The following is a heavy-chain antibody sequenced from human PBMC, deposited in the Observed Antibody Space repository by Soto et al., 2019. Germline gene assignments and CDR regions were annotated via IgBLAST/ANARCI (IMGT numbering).Heavy chain of an antibody. CDR1: GGTFRTSA. CDR2: IMPVFPTP. V-gene: IGHV1-69*12. CDR3: ARDKDRQQLGGNYYYIMDV. J-gene: IGHJ6*02. D-gene: IGHD3-3*02. Sequence: QVQLVQSGAEVKKPGSSVKVSCKTSGGTFRTSAISWVRQAPGHGLEWMGGIMPVFPTPDYAQKFQGRVTITADESTSTDDMELSSLGSEDTAVYYCARDKDRQQLGGNYYYIMDVWGQGTTVTVSS.